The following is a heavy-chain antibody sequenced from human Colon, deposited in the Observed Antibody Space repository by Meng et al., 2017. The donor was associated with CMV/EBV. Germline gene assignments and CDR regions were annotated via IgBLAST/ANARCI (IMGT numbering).Heavy chain of an antibody. V-gene: IGHV4-39*01. CDR2: IYYGGKT. CDR3: ARGRGTKLLFDY. CDR1: GGPLSISNCY. Sequence: QLQAPVPAPFLPSAAPSPPCTGPGGPLSISNCYWGWTRWPPGKGLGWIGSIYYGGKTYNNPSLASRVSITVTTSQNQFSLRLSSVTAADSAVYFCARGRGTKLLFDYWGQGTLVTVSS. J-gene: IGHJ4*02. D-gene: IGHD3-16*01.